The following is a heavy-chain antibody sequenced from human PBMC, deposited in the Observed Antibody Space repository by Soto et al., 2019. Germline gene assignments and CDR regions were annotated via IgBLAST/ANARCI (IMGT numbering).Heavy chain of an antibody. CDR1: GYSFTSYW. Sequence: GESLKISCKGSGYSFTSYWIGWVRQMPGKGQEWMGIIYPGDSDTRYSASFQGRVTISADKSISTAYLRWRSLKASDTAMYYCASRGAARAHDYYYYYGRGVWGRETTVTVSS. V-gene: IGHV5-51*01. D-gene: IGHD6-6*01. CDR2: IYPGDSDT. CDR3: ASRGAARAHDYYYYYGRGV. J-gene: IGHJ6*02.